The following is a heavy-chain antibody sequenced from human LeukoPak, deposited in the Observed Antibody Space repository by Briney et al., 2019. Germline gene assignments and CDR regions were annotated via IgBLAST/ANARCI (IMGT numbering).Heavy chain of an antibody. V-gene: IGHV3-30*03. CDR2: ISYDGSNK. D-gene: IGHD3-9*01. J-gene: IGHJ4*02. CDR1: GFTFSSYG. CDR3: ARDPLLRYFDWSLYYFDY. Sequence: GGSLRLSCAASGFTFSSYGMHWVRQAPGKGLEWVAVISYDGSNKYYADSVKGRFTISRDNSKNTLYLQMNSLRAEDTAVYYCARDPLLRYFDWSLYYFDYWGQGTLVTVSS.